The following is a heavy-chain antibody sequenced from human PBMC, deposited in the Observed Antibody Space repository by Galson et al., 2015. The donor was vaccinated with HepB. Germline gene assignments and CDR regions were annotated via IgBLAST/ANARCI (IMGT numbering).Heavy chain of an antibody. D-gene: IGHD1-14*01. Sequence: SVKVSCKASGYSFINYGITWVRQAPGQGLEWMGWISGYNDDTNYAQKFQGRITMTTDTSTSTSYMELRSLRRDDTAIYYCARARYNNSPPEYWDQGTLVTVSS. J-gene: IGHJ4*02. V-gene: IGHV1-18*04. CDR3: ARARYNNSPPEY. CDR2: ISGYNDDT. CDR1: GYSFINYG.